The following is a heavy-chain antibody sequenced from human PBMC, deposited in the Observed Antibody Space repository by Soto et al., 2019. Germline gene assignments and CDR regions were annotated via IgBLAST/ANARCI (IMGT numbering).Heavy chain of an antibody. Sequence: PGGSLRLSCAASGFTVSSYDMHWVRHATGKVLEWVSAIGTSGDTYYPGSVKGRFANSRENAKNTLYLQMNSLRAGDTDVYYCARVPPTGGGVDVWGQGTTVTVSS. CDR1: GFTVSSYD. J-gene: IGHJ6*02. CDR3: ARVPPTGGGVDV. D-gene: IGHD4-17*01. CDR2: IGTSGDT. V-gene: IGHV3-13*04.